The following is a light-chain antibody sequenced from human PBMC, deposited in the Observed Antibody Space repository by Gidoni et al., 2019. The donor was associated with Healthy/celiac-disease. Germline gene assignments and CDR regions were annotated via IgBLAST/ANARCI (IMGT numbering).Light chain of an antibody. CDR1: SSDVGGYNY. J-gene: IGLJ1*01. Sequence: SALTQPASVSGSPGQSITISCTGTSSDVGGYNYVSWYQQHPGKAPKLMIYDVSNRPSGVSNRFSGSKSGNTDSLTISGLQAEDEADYYCSSYTSSSTLVFGTGTKVTVL. CDR3: SSYTSSSTLV. V-gene: IGLV2-14*01. CDR2: DVS.